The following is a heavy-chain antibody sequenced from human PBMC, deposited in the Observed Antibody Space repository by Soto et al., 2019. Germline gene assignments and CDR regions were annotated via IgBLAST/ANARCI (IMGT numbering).Heavy chain of an antibody. CDR3: AKDRQWRAVCWAFVI. D-gene: IGHD2-8*01. CDR1: GFTFDVYA. V-gene: IGHV3-9*01. CDR2: ISWNSGSI. Sequence: GGSLRLSCAASGFTFDVYAMHWVRQAPGKNLAWVSGISWNSGSIGYADSVKSRVTISRDNAKNVLYLQINSLRAEDTAFYYGAKDRQWRAVCWAFVILGQGTMVTVS. J-gene: IGHJ3*02.